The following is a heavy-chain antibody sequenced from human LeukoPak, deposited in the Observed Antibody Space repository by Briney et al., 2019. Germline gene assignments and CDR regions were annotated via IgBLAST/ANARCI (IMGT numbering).Heavy chain of an antibody. J-gene: IGHJ4*02. V-gene: IGHV3-7*01. CDR2: IKHDGSEK. Sequence: GGSLRLSCAASGFTFRSYWMSWVRQAPGSGLEWVATIKHDGSEKYYVDSVKGRFTISRDNAKNSLYLQMNSLRAKDTAVYYCARDYSGPDYYFDYWGQGTLVTVSS. CDR3: ARDYSGPDYYFDY. CDR1: GFTFRSYW. D-gene: IGHD3-10*01.